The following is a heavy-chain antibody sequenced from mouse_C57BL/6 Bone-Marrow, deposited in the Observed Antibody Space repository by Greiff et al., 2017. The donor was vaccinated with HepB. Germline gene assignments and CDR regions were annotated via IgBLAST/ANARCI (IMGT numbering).Heavy chain of an antibody. CDR3: TLTTVVATPCDY. J-gene: IGHJ2*01. D-gene: IGHD1-1*01. CDR2: IDPENGDT. V-gene: IGHV14-4*01. Sequence: EVQLQQSGAELVRPGASVKLSCTASGFNIKDDYMHWVKQRPEQGLEWIGWIDPENGDTEYASKFQGKATITADTSSNTAYLKLSSLTSEDTAVYYCTLTTVVATPCDYWGQGTTLTVSS. CDR1: GFNIKDDY.